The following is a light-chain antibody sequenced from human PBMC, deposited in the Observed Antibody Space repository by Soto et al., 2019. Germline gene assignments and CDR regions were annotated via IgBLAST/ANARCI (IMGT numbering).Light chain of an antibody. CDR3: QKYNSAPWT. CDR2: AAS. Sequence: DIQMTQSPSSLSASVGDRDTITCRASQGISNYLAWYQQKPGKVPKLLIYAASTLQSGVPSRFSGSGSGTDFTLNIRSLQPEDVATYYCQKYNSAPWTFGQGTKVEI. V-gene: IGKV1-27*01. CDR1: QGISNY. J-gene: IGKJ1*01.